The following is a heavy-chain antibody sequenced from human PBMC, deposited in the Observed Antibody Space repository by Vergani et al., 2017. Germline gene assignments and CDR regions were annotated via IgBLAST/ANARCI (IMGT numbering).Heavy chain of an antibody. J-gene: IGHJ4*02. Sequence: QVQLVQSGAEVKKPGSSVKVSCKASGGTFSSYAISWVRQAPGQGLEWMGGIIPIFGTANYAQKFQGRVTMPADESTSPAYMELSSLRSEDTAVYYCARARGHTFRYSSYWDLDYWGQGTLVTVSS. D-gene: IGHD6-13*01. V-gene: IGHV1-69*12. CDR2: IIPIFGTA. CDR1: GGTFSSYA. CDR3: ARARGHTFRYSSYWDLDY.